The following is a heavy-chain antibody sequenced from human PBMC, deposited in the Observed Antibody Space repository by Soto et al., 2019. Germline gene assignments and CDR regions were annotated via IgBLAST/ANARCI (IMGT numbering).Heavy chain of an antibody. CDR3: GRDFYNGNTPGDFGT. CDR2: IYSGGST. V-gene: IGHV3-53*04. J-gene: IGHJ3*01. CDR1: GFTVSSNY. Sequence: GGSLRLSCAASGFTVSSNYMSWVRQAPGKGLEWVSVIYSGGSTYYADSVKGRFTISRHNSKNTLYLQMNSLRAEDTAVYYCGRDFYNGNTPGDFGTWGQGKMLPISS. D-gene: IGHD1-20*01.